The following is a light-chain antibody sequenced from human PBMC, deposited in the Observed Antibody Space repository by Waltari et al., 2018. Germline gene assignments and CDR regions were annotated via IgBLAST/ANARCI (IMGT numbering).Light chain of an antibody. J-gene: IGLJ2*01. CDR1: NRDIGAYNY. CDR2: DVI. V-gene: IGLV2-14*03. Sequence: QSALTQHASVSGSPGQSITISCTGTNRDIGAYNYVSWYQQHPGKAPKVIIFDVIFRPSGVSNRFSGSKSGNTASLTITGLQAEDEAHYYCSSFTVTDTLVVFGGGTKLTV. CDR3: SSFTVTDTLVV.